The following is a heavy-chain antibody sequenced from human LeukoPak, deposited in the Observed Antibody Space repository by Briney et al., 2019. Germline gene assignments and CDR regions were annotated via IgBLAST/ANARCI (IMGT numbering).Heavy chain of an antibody. Sequence: GDSLKISCKGSGYIFSTSWIGWVRQMPGKGLEWMGIIYPDDSETTYSPSFEGQVTTSADKSVRTAYLQWSSLKASDTAMYYCARTLTGVFDYWGQGTLVTVSS. CDR3: ARTLTGVFDY. CDR2: IYPDDSET. V-gene: IGHV5-51*01. J-gene: IGHJ4*02. D-gene: IGHD3-9*01. CDR1: GYIFSTSW.